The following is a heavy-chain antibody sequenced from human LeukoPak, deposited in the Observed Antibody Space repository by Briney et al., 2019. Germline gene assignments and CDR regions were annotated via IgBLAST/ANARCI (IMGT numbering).Heavy chain of an antibody. D-gene: IGHD3-22*01. CDR3: ARDPYYYDSSGYLP. V-gene: IGHV3-11*01. CDR1: GFTFSDYY. J-gene: IGHJ5*02. Sequence: GGSLRLSCAASGFTFSDYYMSWIRQVPGKGLEWVSYISSSGSTIYYADSVKGRFTISRDNAKNSLYLQMNSLRAEDTAVYYCARDPYYYDSSGYLPWGQGTLVTVSS. CDR2: ISSSGSTI.